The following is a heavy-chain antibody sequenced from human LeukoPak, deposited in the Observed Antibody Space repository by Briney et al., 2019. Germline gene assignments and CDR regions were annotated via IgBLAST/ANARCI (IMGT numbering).Heavy chain of an antibody. CDR2: IYHGGTT. J-gene: IGHJ5*02. CDR1: GHSVTSDNY. D-gene: IGHD3-10*01. V-gene: IGHV4-38-2*02. CDR3: AKEGWFILGQDWLDP. Sequence: PSETLSLTCAVSGHSVTSDNYWAWIRQSPGRGLEWIGSIYHGGTTYYNPSLSGRITISLHLSKNQFSLSLTSVTAADTAVYFCAKEGWFILGQDWLDPWAREPGSPSPQ.